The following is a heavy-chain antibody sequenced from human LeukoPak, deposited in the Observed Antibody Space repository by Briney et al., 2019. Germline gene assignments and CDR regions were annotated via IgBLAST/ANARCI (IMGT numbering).Heavy chain of an antibody. Sequence: PGGSLRLSCAASGFSVSNNYMSWVRQAPGKGLEWVSVFYSGGTIRYAESVRGRFIISRDVSKNILYLQMNSLRAEDTAVYYCVRDPHNSGSGRYFEDWGRGNLVTVSS. CDR2: FYSGGTI. D-gene: IGHD3-10*01. V-gene: IGHV3-66*01. CDR3: VRDPHNSGSGRYFED. CDR1: GFSVSNNY. J-gene: IGHJ4*02.